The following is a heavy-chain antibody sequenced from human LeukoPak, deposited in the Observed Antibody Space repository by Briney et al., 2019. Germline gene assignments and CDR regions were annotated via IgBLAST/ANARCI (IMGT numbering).Heavy chain of an antibody. Sequence: SETLSLTCTVSGGSISSGSYYWSWIRQPAGKGLEWIGRIYTSGSTYYNPSLKSRVTISVDTSKNQFSLKLSSVTAADTAVYYCARHKEDYDYVWGSYQAVAFDIWGQGTMVTVSS. J-gene: IGHJ3*02. CDR3: ARHKEDYDYVWGSYQAVAFDI. CDR1: GGSISSGSYY. V-gene: IGHV4-61*02. CDR2: IYTSGST. D-gene: IGHD3-16*02.